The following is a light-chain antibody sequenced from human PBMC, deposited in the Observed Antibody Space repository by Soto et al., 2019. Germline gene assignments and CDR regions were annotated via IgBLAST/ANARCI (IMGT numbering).Light chain of an antibody. Sequence: GERVPITWRASQDIAIYLAWYQQKPGEAPKLLIYAASTLHGGVPSRFSGSGSGTDFALTITSLQAEDFATYYCQQLRSYPSTFGGGTKVDIK. CDR3: QQLRSYPST. CDR2: AAS. CDR1: QDIAIY. J-gene: IGKJ4*01. V-gene: IGKV1-9*01.